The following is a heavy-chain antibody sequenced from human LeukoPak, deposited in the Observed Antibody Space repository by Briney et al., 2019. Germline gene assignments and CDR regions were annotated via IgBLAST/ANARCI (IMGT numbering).Heavy chain of an antibody. CDR1: GGSIGTYY. V-gene: IGHV4-59*13. CDR2: IFHDGST. J-gene: IGHJ4*02. D-gene: IGHD3-3*01. CDR3: ARGHLEWLSPFGY. Sequence: SETLSLTCTVSGGSIGTYYWSWIRQPPGKTLEYIGYIFHDGSTNYSPSLKSRVTISADTSKNQFSLNLSSVTAADTAVYYCARGHLEWLSPFGYWGRGTLVTVSS.